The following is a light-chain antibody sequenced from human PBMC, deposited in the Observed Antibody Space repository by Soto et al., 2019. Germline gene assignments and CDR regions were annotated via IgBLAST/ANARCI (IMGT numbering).Light chain of an antibody. V-gene: IGLV2-14*01. J-gene: IGLJ3*02. CDR2: EVS. CDR3: CSHSSSITWM. Sequence: QSALTQPASVSGSPGQSITISCTGTSSDVGGYNYVSWYQQHPGKAPKLMIYEVSNRPSGVSNRFSGSKSGNTASLTISGLQAEDEADYYCCSHSSSITWMFGGGTQLTVL. CDR1: SSDVGGYNY.